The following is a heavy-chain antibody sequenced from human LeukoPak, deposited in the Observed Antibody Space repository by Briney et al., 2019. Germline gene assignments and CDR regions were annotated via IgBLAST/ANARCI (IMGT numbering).Heavy chain of an antibody. D-gene: IGHD2-15*01. J-gene: IGHJ5*02. V-gene: IGHV1-2*06. CDR2: INPNSGGT. Sequence: ASVKVSCKASGYTFTGYYMHWVRQAPGQGLEWMGRINPNSGGTNYAQKFQGRATMTRDTSISTAYMELSRLRSDDTAVYYCARVRTLSNWFDPWGQGTLVTVSS. CDR3: ARVRTLSNWFDP. CDR1: GYTFTGYY.